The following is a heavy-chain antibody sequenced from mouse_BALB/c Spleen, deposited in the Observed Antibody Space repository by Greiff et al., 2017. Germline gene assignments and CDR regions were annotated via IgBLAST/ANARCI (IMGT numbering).Heavy chain of an antibody. CDR2: INPSTGYT. Sequence: VQLQESGADLAKPGASVKMSCKASGYTFTSYWMHWVKQRPGQGLEWIGYINPSTGYTEYNQKFKDKATLTADKSSSTAYMQLSSLTSEDSAVYYCARDGSSPWFAYWGQGTLVTVSA. V-gene: IGHV1-7*01. CDR3: ARDGSSPWFAY. J-gene: IGHJ3*01. D-gene: IGHD1-1*01. CDR1: GYTFTSYW.